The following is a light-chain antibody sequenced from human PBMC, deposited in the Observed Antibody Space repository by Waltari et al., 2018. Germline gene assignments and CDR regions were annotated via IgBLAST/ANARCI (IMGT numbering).Light chain of an antibody. Sequence: EIVMTQSPAILSVSPGEGATLSCRASQSVGSSLAWYQQKPGQAPRLLIFGASTRATGIPARFSGSWSGTEFTLSITSLQSEDSALYFCQHYNKLPLTFGGGTKVEIK. CDR3: QHYNKLPLT. V-gene: IGKV3-15*01. J-gene: IGKJ4*01. CDR2: GAS. CDR1: QSVGSS.